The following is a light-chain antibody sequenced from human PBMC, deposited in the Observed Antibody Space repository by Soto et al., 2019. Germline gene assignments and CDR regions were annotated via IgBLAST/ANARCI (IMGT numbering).Light chain of an antibody. CDR3: SSFTGPTALDV. Sequence: QSVLTQPASVSGSPGQSVTISCTGTSSDLGAYKYVSWYQKHPGKAPKLMIYGVSNRPSGVSNRFSGSESGNTAFLTISVLQPEDEADYYCSSFTGPTALDVFGTGSKVTGL. CDR2: GVS. CDR1: SSDLGAYKY. V-gene: IGLV2-14*03. J-gene: IGLJ1*01.